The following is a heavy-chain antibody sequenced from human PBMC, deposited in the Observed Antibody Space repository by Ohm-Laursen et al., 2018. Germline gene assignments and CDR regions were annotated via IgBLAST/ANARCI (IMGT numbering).Heavy chain of an antibody. CDR1: GGSISAYY. CDR3: ARDNYDILTENWFDP. D-gene: IGHD3-9*01. V-gene: IGHV4-4*07. J-gene: IGHJ5*02. Sequence: DTLSLTCTVSGGSISAYYWSWIRQPAGKGLEWIGRIYTSGTTNYNPSLKSRVTMSLDTSKNQFSLKLSSVTAADTAVYYCARDNYDILTENWFDPWGRGTLVTVSS. CDR2: IYTSGTT.